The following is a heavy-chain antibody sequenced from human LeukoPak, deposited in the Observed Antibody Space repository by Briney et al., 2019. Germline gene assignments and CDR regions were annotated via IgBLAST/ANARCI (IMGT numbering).Heavy chain of an antibody. CDR2: IIPFLGTT. CDR1: GGSFNNFV. CDR3: ATPLDKTFGYSFDI. J-gene: IGHJ3*02. V-gene: IGHV1-69*05. D-gene: IGHD3-3*01. Sequence: SVKVSCKASGGSFNNFVISWLRQAPGQGLEWMGWIIPFLGTTTSAQRFHGRVSITMDDFTSTAYMELSSLRSEDTAVYYCATPLDKTFGYSFDIWDQGTMVTVSS.